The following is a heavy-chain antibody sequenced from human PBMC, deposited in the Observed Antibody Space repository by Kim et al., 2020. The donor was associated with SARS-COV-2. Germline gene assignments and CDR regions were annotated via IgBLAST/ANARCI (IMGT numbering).Heavy chain of an antibody. CDR3: ARDSIRTQTGSTPVFPASFDP. J-gene: IGHJ5*02. Sequence: ASVKVSCKASGYTFTSYGISWVRQAPGQGLEWMGWISAYNGNTNYAQKLQGRVTMTTDTSTSTAYMELRSLRSDDTAVYYCARDSIRTQTGSTPVFPASFDPWGQGTLVTVSS. V-gene: IGHV1-18*01. D-gene: IGHD3-10*01. CDR2: ISAYNGNT. CDR1: GYTFTSYG.